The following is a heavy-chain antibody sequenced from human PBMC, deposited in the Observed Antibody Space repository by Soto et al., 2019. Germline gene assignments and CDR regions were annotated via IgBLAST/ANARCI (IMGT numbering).Heavy chain of an antibody. CDR3: ARDYTAMVNYPLDY. V-gene: IGHV3-33*01. J-gene: IGHJ4*02. CDR2: IWYDRSNK. D-gene: IGHD5-18*01. Sequence: QVQLVESGGGVVQPGRSLRLSCAASGFTFSSYGMHWVRQAPGKGLEWVAVIWYDRSNKYYADSVKGRFTISRDNXMSTLYLQMNSLRAEDTAVYYCARDYTAMVNYPLDYWGQGTLVTVSS. CDR1: GFTFSSYG.